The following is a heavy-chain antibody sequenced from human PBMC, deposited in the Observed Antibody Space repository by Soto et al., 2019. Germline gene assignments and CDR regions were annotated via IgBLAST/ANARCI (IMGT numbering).Heavy chain of an antibody. V-gene: IGHV1-18*01. Sequence: QVHLVQSGAEVKKPGASVKVSCKGSGYAFTTYGITWVRQAPGQGLEWMGWISAYNGNTNYAQKLQGRVTVTRDTSTSTAYMELRSLRSNDTAVYYCARGRYGDYWGQGALFTVSS. CDR2: ISAYNGNT. CDR1: GYAFTTYG. D-gene: IGHD1-1*01. CDR3: ARGRYGDY. J-gene: IGHJ4*02.